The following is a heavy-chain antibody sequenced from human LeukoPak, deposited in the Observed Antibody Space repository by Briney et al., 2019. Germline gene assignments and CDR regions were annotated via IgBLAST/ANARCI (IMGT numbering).Heavy chain of an antibody. D-gene: IGHD3-22*01. Sequence: SETLSLTCTVSGYSISSGYYWGWIRQPPGKGLEWIGSIYYSGSTYYNPSLKSRVTISVDTSKNQFSLKLNSVTAADTAVYYCAREAFYYDSSGYRWGQGTLVTVSS. V-gene: IGHV4-38-2*02. CDR3: AREAFYYDSSGYR. CDR2: IYYSGST. J-gene: IGHJ5*02. CDR1: GYSISSGYY.